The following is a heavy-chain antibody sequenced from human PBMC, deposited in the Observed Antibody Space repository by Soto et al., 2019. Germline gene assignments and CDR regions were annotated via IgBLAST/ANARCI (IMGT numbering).Heavy chain of an antibody. D-gene: IGHD3-16*01. CDR2: INHSGST. CDR3: ARGRGEIQGP. V-gene: IGHV4-34*01. J-gene: IGHJ5*02. Sequence: SETLALTCAVYGGSFSDNYWSWIRQPPGKGLEWLGEINHSGSTNHNPSLKSRVTILADTSKKQFSLKLSSVTAADTAVYYCARGRGEIQGPWGQGTMGT. CDR1: GGSFSDNY.